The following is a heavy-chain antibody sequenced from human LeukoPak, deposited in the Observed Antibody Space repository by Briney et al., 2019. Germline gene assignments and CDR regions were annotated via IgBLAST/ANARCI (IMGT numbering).Heavy chain of an antibody. D-gene: IGHD2-15*01. V-gene: IGHV3-23*01. CDR2: ISGSGGST. CDR3: ARDRCSGGSCDSGAEYYQH. CDR1: GFTFSSYA. J-gene: IGHJ1*01. Sequence: GSLRLSCSASGFTFSSYAMSWVRQAPGKGLEWVSAISGSGGSTYYADSVKGRFTISRDNSKNTLDLQMNSLRAEDTAVYYCARDRCSGGSCDSGAEYYQHWGQGTLVTVSS.